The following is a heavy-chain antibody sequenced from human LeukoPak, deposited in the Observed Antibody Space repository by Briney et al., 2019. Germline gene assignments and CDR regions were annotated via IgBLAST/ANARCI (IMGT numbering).Heavy chain of an antibody. CDR3: ARDRLGSSSWYFLDY. Sequence: GGSLRLSCAASGFTFSRYGMHWVRQAPGKGLEWVAVIWYDGTKKYYADSVKGRFTISRDNSQNTLNLQMNSLRAEDTAVYYCARDRLGSSSWYFLDYWGQGTLVTVSS. CDR2: IWYDGTKK. CDR1: GFTFSRYG. V-gene: IGHV3-33*01. D-gene: IGHD6-13*01. J-gene: IGHJ4*02.